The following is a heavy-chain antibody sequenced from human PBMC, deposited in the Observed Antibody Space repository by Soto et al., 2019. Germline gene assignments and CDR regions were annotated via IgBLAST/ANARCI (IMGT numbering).Heavy chain of an antibody. CDR1: GFTFSSYS. CDR3: ARDLMAWFGELSWNWFDP. D-gene: IGHD3-10*01. Sequence: GGSLRLSCAASGFTFSSYSMNWVRQAPGKGLEWVSYISSSSSTIYYADSVKGRFTISRDNAKNSLYLQMNSLRAEDTAVYYCARDLMAWFGELSWNWFDPWGQGTLVTVSS. CDR2: ISSSSSTI. V-gene: IGHV3-48*01. J-gene: IGHJ5*02.